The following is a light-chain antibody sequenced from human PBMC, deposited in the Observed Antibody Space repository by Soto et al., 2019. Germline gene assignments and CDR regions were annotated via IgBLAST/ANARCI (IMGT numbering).Light chain of an antibody. CDR3: QQANSFPLT. CDR2: GAS. CDR1: QGIGRW. V-gene: IGKV1-12*01. J-gene: IGKJ5*01. Sequence: DIQMTQSPSFVSASVGDRVTITWRASQGIGRWLAWYQQRPGKAPELLIYGASSLQSGVPSRFSGSGSGADFTLTISSLQPEDFATYYCQQANSFPLTFGQGTRLEIK.